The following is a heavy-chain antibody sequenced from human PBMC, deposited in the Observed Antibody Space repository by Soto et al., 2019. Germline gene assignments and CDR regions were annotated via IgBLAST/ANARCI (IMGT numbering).Heavy chain of an antibody. CDR2: VYYTGTT. J-gene: IGHJ4*02. CDR1: VGSINGYY. D-gene: IGHD5-12*01. CDR3: AQYRSTDADGYKLEF. V-gene: IGHV4-59*01. Sequence: PSETLSLTCTISVGSINGYYWSCIRHPPGKGLEWIGYVYYTGTTKYNPSLESRVTISADTSKNQFSLRVTSVTAADTAVYYCAQYRSTDADGYKLEFWGQGILVSVSS.